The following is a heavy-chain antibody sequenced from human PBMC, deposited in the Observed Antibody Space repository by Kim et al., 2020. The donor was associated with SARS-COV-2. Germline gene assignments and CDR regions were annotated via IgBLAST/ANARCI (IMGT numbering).Heavy chain of an antibody. D-gene: IGHD4-17*01. J-gene: IGHJ4*02. CDR3: AKDLGGDYLDY. V-gene: IGHV3-33*06. Sequence: GGSLRLSCAASGFTFSSYGMHWVRQAPGKGLEWVAVIWYDGSNKYYADSVKGRFTISRDNSKNTLYLQMNSLRAEDTAVYYCAKDLGGDYLDYWGQGTLVTVSS. CDR2: IWYDGSNK. CDR1: GFTFSSYG.